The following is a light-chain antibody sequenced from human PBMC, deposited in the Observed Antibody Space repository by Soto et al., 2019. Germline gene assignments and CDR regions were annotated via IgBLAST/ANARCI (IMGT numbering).Light chain of an antibody. CDR1: QSVISTY. Sequence: EIVLTQSPGTLSLSPGERATLSCRASQSVISTYLAWYQQKPGQAPRLLIYGASSRATGIPDRFSGSGSGTDFTLTISRLEPEDFAVYYCQQYRDSLGTFGQGTKGISN. CDR2: GAS. J-gene: IGKJ1*01. CDR3: QQYRDSLGT. V-gene: IGKV3-20*01.